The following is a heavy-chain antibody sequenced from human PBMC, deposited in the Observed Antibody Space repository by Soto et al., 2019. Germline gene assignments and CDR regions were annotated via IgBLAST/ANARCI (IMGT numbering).Heavy chain of an antibody. CDR1: GFTFSNYG. CDR3: AKAGFQGGGLYYFDY. J-gene: IGHJ4*02. V-gene: IGHV3-30*18. Sequence: QVQLVESGGGVVQPGRSLRLSCAASGFTFSNYGIHWVRQAPGKGLEWVAVISYDGSNKYYADSVKGRFTISRDNSKNTLYLQMNTLRAEDTAVYYCAKAGFQGGGLYYFDYWGQGTLVTVSS. CDR2: ISYDGSNK. D-gene: IGHD1-26*01.